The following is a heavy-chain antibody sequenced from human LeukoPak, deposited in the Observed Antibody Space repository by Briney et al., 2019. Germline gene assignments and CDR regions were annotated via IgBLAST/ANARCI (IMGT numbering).Heavy chain of an antibody. Sequence: SETLSLTCAVYGESFTGNYGSWIRQTPGKGLECIGEINDSIGTKYNPSIKCRVTTSVDTSKTQFSLKLSSVTAADTAVYYCARGPAYYVWGSYRSRPLDYWGQGTLVTVSS. CDR2: INDSIGT. CDR1: GESFTGNY. V-gene: IGHV4-34*01. J-gene: IGHJ4*02. CDR3: ARGPAYYVWGSYRSRPLDY. D-gene: IGHD3-16*02.